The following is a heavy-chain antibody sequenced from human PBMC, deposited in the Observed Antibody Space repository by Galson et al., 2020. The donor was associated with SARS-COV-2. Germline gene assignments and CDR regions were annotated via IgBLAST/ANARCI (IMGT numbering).Heavy chain of an antibody. CDR3: ARGNRGFDY. J-gene: IGHJ4*02. CDR2: TYYTGNT. CDR1: GGSLSSGDYY. D-gene: IGHD3-10*01. Sequence: ETSETLSLTCAVSGGSLSSGDYYWSWIRQASGKGLEWVGYTYYTGNTYYNPSLESRLTLSVDTSKNQFFLKLSSLTAADTAVYYCARGNRGFDYWGQGTLVTVSS. V-gene: IGHV4-30-4*01.